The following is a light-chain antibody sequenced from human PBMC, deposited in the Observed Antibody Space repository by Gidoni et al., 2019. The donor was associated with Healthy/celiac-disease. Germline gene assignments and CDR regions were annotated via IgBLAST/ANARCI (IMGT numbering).Light chain of an antibody. CDR3: QQYGSSPLT. V-gene: IGKV3-20*01. J-gene: IGKJ3*01. Sequence: EIVLTQSPGTLSLSPGERATLSCRASQSVRSSYLAWYQQKPGQAPRLLIYGASSRATGIPDRFSGSGSGTDFTLTISRLEPEDFAVYYCQQYGSSPLTFGPXTKVDIK. CDR2: GAS. CDR1: QSVRSSY.